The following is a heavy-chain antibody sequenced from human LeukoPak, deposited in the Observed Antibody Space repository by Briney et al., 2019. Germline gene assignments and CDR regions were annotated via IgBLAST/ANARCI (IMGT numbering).Heavy chain of an antibody. J-gene: IGHJ5*02. Sequence: ESGPTLVKPTQTLTLTCTFPGFSLTTSGVGVGWIRQPPGKALEWLALIYWNDDKRYNPSLESRLTITRDTSKNQVVLTMTDMEFVDTATYYCAHRSVAARPSFFWFDPWGQGTLVTVSS. CDR1: GFSLTTSGVG. V-gene: IGHV2-5*01. CDR2: IYWNDDK. CDR3: AHRSVAARPSFFWFDP. D-gene: IGHD6-6*01.